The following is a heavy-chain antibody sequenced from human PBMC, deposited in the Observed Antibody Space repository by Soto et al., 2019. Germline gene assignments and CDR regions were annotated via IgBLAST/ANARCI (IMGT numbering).Heavy chain of an antibody. CDR3: ARVRGYDSSDYQYFDY. D-gene: IGHD3-22*01. CDR2: VNHSGST. V-gene: IGHV4-34*01. CDR1: GWYFSGYY. J-gene: IGHJ4*02. Sequence: SETLSLTSAVYGWYFSGYYWSWIRQPPGKGLEWIGEVNHSGSTNYNPSLKSRVTMSVDTSKNQFSLKVNSVSAADTAVYHCARVRGYDSSDYQYFDYWGQGTLVTVSS.